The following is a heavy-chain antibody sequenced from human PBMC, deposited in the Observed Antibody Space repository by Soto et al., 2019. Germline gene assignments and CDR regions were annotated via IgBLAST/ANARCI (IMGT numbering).Heavy chain of an antibody. D-gene: IGHD2-15*01. CDR2: INHSGST. J-gene: IGHJ2*01. CDR1: GGSFSGYY. CDR3: AREGGRGGSCYWYFDL. Sequence: QVQLQQWGAGLLKPSETLSLTCAVYGGSFSGYYWSWIRQPPGKGLEWIGEINHSGSTNYNPSLKSRVTISLDTSKNQFSLKLSSVTAADTAVYYCAREGGRGGSCYWYFDLWGRGTLVTVAS. V-gene: IGHV4-34*01.